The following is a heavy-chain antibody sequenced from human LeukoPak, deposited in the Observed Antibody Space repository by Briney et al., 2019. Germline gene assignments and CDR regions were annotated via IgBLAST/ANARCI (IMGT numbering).Heavy chain of an antibody. J-gene: IGHJ4*02. V-gene: IGHV3-21*04. CDR2: ISSSSSYI. CDR3: AKKVWSGYLDY. D-gene: IGHD3-3*01. Sequence: GGSLRLSCAASGFTFSSYSMNWVRQAPGKGLEWVSSISSSSSYIYYADSVKGRFTISRDNSKNTLYLQMNSLRAEDTAVYYCAKKVWSGYLDYWGQGTLVTVSS. CDR1: GFTFSSYS.